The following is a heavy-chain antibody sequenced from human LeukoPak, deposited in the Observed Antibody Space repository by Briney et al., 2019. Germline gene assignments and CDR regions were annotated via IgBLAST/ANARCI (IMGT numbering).Heavy chain of an antibody. J-gene: IGHJ4*02. CDR2: IWDDGSHI. Sequence: QAGGSLRLSCSAAGFPFRSYGMHWVRQAPGKGLEWVAVIWDDGSHIDYSDSVKGRFTISRDNSKNTLYLQMNSLRAEDTAVYYXSGGLGGNPLFEYWGQGTLVTVSS. CDR1: GFPFRSYG. D-gene: IGHD3-16*01. V-gene: IGHV3-33*01. CDR3: SGGLGGNPLFEY.